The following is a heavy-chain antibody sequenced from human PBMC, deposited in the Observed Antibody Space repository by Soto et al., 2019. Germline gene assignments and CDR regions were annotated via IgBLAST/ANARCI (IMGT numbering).Heavy chain of an antibody. CDR2: IYYSGST. J-gene: IGHJ6*03. D-gene: IGHD2-15*01. CDR1: GGSISSSSYY. CDR3: ARLDGYCSGGSCYHDYYYYYMDV. V-gene: IGHV4-39*01. Sequence: SETLSLTCTVSGGSISSSSYYWGWIRQPPGKGLEWIGSIYYSGSTYYNPSLKSRVTISVDTSKNQFSLKLSSVTAADTAVYYCARLDGYCSGGSCYHDYYYYYMDVWGKGTTVTVSS.